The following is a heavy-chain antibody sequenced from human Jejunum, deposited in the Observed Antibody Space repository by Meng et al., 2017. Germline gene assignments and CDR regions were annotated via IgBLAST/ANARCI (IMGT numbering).Heavy chain of an antibody. V-gene: IGHV6-1*01. Sequence: QEPLQQSGPGLVTPSQTLSLTCAISGDSVSSNSAAWNWIRQSPSRGLEWLGRTYYRSKWYNQYAVHVRSRITINPDTSKNQFSLHLDSVTPEDTAVYYCASWRYDHWGQGTLVTVSS. CDR2: TYYRSKWYN. CDR1: GDSVSSNSAA. J-gene: IGHJ4*02. CDR3: ASWRYDH. D-gene: IGHD1-1*01.